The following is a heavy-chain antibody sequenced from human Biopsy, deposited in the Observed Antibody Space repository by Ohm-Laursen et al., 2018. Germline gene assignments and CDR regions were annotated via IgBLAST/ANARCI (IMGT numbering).Heavy chain of an antibody. CDR2: IKKKSNNDAT. D-gene: IGHD4-17*01. CDR3: TRSADYGYDY. CDR1: GFNLSDFV. Sequence: SLRLSCTASGFNLSDFVLHWVRQASGRGLAWVGGIKKKSNNDATAYAESMKGRFSIFRDDSKGTSFLQMNSLKIEDTAVYFCTRSADYGYDYWGQGTLVTVSS. V-gene: IGHV3-73*01. J-gene: IGHJ4*02.